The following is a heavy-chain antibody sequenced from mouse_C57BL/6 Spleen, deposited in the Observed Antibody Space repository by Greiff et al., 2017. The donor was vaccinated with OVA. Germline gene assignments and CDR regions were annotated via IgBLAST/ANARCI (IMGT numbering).Heavy chain of an antibody. CDR1: GYAFSSYW. Sequence: QVHVKQSGAELVKPGASVKISCKASGYAFSSYWMNWVKQRPGKGLDWIGQIYPGDGDTNYNGKFKGKATLTADKSSSTAYMQLSSLTSEDSAVYFCARLDFYYYGRGAMDYWGQGTSVTVSS. CDR3: ARLDFYYYGRGAMDY. CDR2: IYPGDGDT. J-gene: IGHJ4*01. D-gene: IGHD1-1*01. V-gene: IGHV1-80*01.